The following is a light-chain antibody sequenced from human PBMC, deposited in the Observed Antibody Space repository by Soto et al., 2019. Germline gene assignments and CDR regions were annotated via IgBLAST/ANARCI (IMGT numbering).Light chain of an antibody. V-gene: IGLV2-8*01. CDR2: EVT. J-gene: IGLJ2*01. CDR3: SAFAGGGNPVL. Sequence: QSALTQPPSASGALGQSVTISCTGTRSDVGGYNYVFWQQQHPGKAPKVMIYEVTKRPPGVPDRFSGSKSGNTASLTASGREAEDEVDYYCSAFAGGGNPVLLGGGTKLTVL. CDR1: RSDVGGYNY.